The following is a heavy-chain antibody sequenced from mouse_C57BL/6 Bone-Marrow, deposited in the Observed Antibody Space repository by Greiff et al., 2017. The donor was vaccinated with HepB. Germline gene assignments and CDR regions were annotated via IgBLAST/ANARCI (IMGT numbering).Heavy chain of an antibody. D-gene: IGHD2-1*01. CDR2: INSDGGST. CDR3: ARQIYGNPWFAY. V-gene: IGHV5-2*03. J-gene: IGHJ3*01. CDR1: EYEFPSHD. Sequence: EVKLEESGGGLVQPGESLKLSCESNEYEFPSHDMSWVRKTPEKRLELVAAINSDGGSTYYPDTMERRFIISRDNTKKTLYLQMSSLRSEDTALYYCARQIYGNPWFAYWGQGTLVTVSA.